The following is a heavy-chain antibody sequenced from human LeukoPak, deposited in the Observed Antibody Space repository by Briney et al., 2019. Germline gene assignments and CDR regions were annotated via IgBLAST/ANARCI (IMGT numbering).Heavy chain of an antibody. CDR1: GGSISSYY. CDR3: VLYSSLSVY. Sequence: SETLSLTCTVSGGSISSYYWSWIRQPPGKGLEWIGYIYYSGSTNYNPSLKSRVTISVDTSKNQFSLKLSSVTAADTAVYYCVLYSSLSVYWGQGTLVTVSS. J-gene: IGHJ4*02. D-gene: IGHD3-22*01. CDR2: IYYSGST. V-gene: IGHV4-59*01.